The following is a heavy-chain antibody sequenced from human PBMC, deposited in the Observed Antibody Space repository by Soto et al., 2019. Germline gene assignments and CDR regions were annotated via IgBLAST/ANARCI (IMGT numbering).Heavy chain of an antibody. CDR2: IYHSGST. CDR1: GGSISSSNW. Sequence: QVQLQESGPGLVKPSGTLSLTCAVSGGSISSSNWWSWVRQPPGKGLEWIGEIYHSGSTNYNPSHKSRVTIXXDXSXXQFSLRLSSVTAADTAVYYCASGGLRWELRRSFDYWGQGTLVTVSS. V-gene: IGHV4-4*02. CDR3: ASGGLRWELRRSFDY. J-gene: IGHJ4*02. D-gene: IGHD1-26*01.